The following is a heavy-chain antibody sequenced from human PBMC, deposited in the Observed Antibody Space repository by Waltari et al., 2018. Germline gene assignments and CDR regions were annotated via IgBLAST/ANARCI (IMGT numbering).Heavy chain of an antibody. D-gene: IGHD3-22*01. Sequence: EVQLVESGGGLVKPGGSLRLSCAASGFTFSSYSMNWVRQAPGKGLEWVSSISSSSSYIYYADSVKCRFTISRDNAKNSLYLQMNSLRAEDTAVYYCARDTHYDSSGYYQGFDYWGQGTLVTVSS. CDR2: ISSSSSYI. J-gene: IGHJ4*02. CDR3: ARDTHYDSSGYYQGFDY. CDR1: GFTFSSYS. V-gene: IGHV3-21*01.